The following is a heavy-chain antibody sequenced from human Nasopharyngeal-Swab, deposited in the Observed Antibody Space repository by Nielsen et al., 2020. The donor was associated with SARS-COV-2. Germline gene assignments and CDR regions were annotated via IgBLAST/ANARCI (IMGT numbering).Heavy chain of an antibody. V-gene: IGHV1-69*13. CDR1: GGTFSSYA. CDR2: IIPIFGTA. D-gene: IGHD3-9*01. CDR3: ARGRFCDILTGHLYYYYGMDV. J-gene: IGHJ6*02. Sequence: SVKVSCKASGGTFSSYAISWVRQAPGQGLEWMGGIIPIFGTANYAQKFQGRVTITADESTSTAYMELSSLRSEDTAVYYCARGRFCDILTGHLYYYYGMDVWGQGTTVTVSS.